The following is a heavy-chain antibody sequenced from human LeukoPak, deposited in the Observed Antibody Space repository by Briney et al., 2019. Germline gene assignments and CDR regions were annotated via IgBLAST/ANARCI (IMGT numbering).Heavy chain of an antibody. CDR3: AKDLGYNWNYFDY. D-gene: IGHD1-20*01. J-gene: IGHJ4*02. Sequence: PGGSLRLSCAASGFTFSSYAMSWVRQAPGKGLEWASTINDSGGSTYYADSVKGRFTISRDNSKNTLYLQMNSLRAEDTAVYYCAKDLGYNWNYFDYWGQGTLVTVSS. CDR2: INDSGGST. V-gene: IGHV3-23*01. CDR1: GFTFSSYA.